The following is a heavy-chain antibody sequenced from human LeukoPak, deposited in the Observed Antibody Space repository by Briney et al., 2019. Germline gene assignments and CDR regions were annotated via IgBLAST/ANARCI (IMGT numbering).Heavy chain of an antibody. J-gene: IGHJ4*02. CDR3: ARGAYDYVWGRPVDY. V-gene: IGHV1-2*02. CDR2: INPNSGGT. D-gene: IGHD3-16*01. CDR1: GYTFTGYY. Sequence: ASVTVSCTASGYTFTGYYMHWVRQAPGQGLEWMGWINPNSGGTNYAQKFQGRVTMTRDTSISTAYMELSRLRSDDTAVYYCARGAYDYVWGRPVDYWGQGTLVTVSS.